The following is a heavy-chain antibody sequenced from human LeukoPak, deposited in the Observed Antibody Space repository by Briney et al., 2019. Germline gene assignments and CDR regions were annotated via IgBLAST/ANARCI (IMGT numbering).Heavy chain of an antibody. Sequence: SETLSLTCTVSGGSISSYYWSWIRQPPGKGLEWIGYIYYSGSTNYNPSLKSRATISVDTSKNQFSLKLSSVTAADTAVYYCTRRPNGSSKRDQWGQGTLVTVSS. CDR1: GGSISSYY. J-gene: IGHJ4*02. CDR3: TRRPNGSSKRDQ. CDR2: IYYSGST. V-gene: IGHV4-59*08. D-gene: IGHD1-26*01.